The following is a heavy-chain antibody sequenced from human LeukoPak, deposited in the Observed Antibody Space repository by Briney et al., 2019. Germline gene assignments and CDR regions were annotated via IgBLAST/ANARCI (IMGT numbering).Heavy chain of an antibody. CDR2: IYSSDSDT. V-gene: IGHV5-51*01. Sequence: GESLKISCKTSGYTFTMHWMGWVRQMPGKGLEWMGIIYSSDSDTTYSQSFKGQVTISADKSISTAYLQWSSLKASGTAMYYCARQHTGWHSSSWYGPDYWGQGTLVTVSS. D-gene: IGHD6-13*01. J-gene: IGHJ4*02. CDR1: GYTFTMHW. CDR3: ARQHTGWHSSSWYGPDY.